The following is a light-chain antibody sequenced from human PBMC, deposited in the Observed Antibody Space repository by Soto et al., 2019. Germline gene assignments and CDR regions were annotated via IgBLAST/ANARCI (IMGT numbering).Light chain of an antibody. CDR2: DAS. CDR1: QSVSSY. V-gene: IGKV3-11*01. J-gene: IGKJ5*01. CDR3: QQRSNWPGIT. Sequence: EIVLTQSPATLSLCEWEIATLSCGASQSVSSYLAWYQQKPGQAPRLLIYDASTRATGIPARFSGSGSGTDFTLTISSLEPEDFAVYYCQQRSNWPGITFGQGTRLEIK.